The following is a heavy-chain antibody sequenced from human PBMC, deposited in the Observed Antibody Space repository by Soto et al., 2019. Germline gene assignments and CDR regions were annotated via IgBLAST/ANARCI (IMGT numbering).Heavy chain of an antibody. Sequence: PGGSLRLSCAASGFTFTRYSMNWVRQAPGKGLEWVSSISSTTNYIYYADSMKGRFAVSRDNAKNSVYLEMNSLSAEDTAVYYCARESEDLTSNFDYWGQGTLVTVSS. CDR3: ARESEDLTSNFDY. V-gene: IGHV3-21*01. CDR2: ISSTTNYI. J-gene: IGHJ4*02. CDR1: GFTFTRYS.